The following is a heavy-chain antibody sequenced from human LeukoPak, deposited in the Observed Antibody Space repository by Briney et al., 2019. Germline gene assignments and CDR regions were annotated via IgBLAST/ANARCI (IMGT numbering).Heavy chain of an antibody. D-gene: IGHD3-22*01. CDR3: ARANYDSSGYYFDS. J-gene: IGHJ4*02. CDR2: ISSSSSYI. Sequence: GGSLRLSCAASGFTFSSYSMNWVRQAPGKGLEWVSSISSSSSYIYYADSVKGRFTISRDNAKNSLYLQMSSLRAEDTAVYYCARANYDSSGYYFDSWGQGTLVTVSS. CDR1: GFTFSSYS. V-gene: IGHV3-21*01.